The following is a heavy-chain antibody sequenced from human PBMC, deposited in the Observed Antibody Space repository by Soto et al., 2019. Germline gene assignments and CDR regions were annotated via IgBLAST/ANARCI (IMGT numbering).Heavy chain of an antibody. D-gene: IGHD2-15*01. J-gene: IGHJ4*02. CDR1: GFTFSDYY. CDR3: ARPARRGYGGSSHFDY. Sequence: GGSLRLSCAASGFTFSDYYMSWIRQAPGKGLEWVSYISSSGSTIYYADSVKGRFTISRDNAKNSLYLQMNSLRAEDTAVYYCARPARRGYGGSSHFDYWGQGTLVTVSS. V-gene: IGHV3-11*01. CDR2: ISSSGSTI.